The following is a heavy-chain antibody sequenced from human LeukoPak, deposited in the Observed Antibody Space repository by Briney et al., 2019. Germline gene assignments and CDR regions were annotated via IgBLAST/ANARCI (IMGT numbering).Heavy chain of an antibody. Sequence: GASVKVSCKASGYTFTNYYIHWVRQAPGKGLEWMGGFDPEDGETIYAQKFQGRVTITADKSTSTAYMELSSLRSEDTAVYYCASAILAYSNYADFGFDPWGQGTLVTVSS. CDR2: FDPEDGET. J-gene: IGHJ5*02. D-gene: IGHD4-11*01. CDR1: GYTFTNYY. V-gene: IGHV1-24*01. CDR3: ASAILAYSNYADFGFDP.